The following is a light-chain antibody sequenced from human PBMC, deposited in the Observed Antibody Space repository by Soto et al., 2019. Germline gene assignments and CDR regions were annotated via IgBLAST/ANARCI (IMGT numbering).Light chain of an antibody. Sequence: QSVLTQPASVSGSPGQSVTISCTGTSSDVGTYNYVSWYQLHPGKAPKLMIYEVSNRPSGVSNRFSGSKSGNTASLTISGLQPEDEADYYCGSYSSRSTLDVFGTGTKVTVL. CDR1: SSDVGTYNY. CDR2: EVS. CDR3: GSYSSRSTLDV. J-gene: IGLJ1*01. V-gene: IGLV2-14*01.